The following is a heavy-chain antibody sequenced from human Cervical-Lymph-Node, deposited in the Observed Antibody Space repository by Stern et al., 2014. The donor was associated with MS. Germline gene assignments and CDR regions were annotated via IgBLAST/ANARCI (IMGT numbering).Heavy chain of an antibody. Sequence: VQLVESGPGLVKPSETLSLTCTVSGGSVSSGSYYWSWIRQPPGKGLEWIGHIYHSGSANYNTSLKMAATLSADTSQKQSSRNMSSVTAADTAVYYCASDSSGYYLSFDYWGQGTLVTVSS. D-gene: IGHD3-22*01. J-gene: IGHJ4*02. CDR3: ASDSSGYYLSFDY. V-gene: IGHV4-61*01. CDR1: GGSVSSGSYY. CDR2: IYHSGSA.